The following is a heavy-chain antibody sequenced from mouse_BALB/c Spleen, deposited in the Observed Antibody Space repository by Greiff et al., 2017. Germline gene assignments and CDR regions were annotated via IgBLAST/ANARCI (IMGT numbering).Heavy chain of an antibody. J-gene: IGHJ3*01. CDR3: APLPPWFAY. CDR2: IDPANGNT. D-gene: IGHD2-12*01. CDR1: GFTINDSY. V-gene: IGHV14-3*02. Sequence: VQLQQSGAELVKPGASVKLSCTASGFTINDSYMHWVKQRPEQGLEWIGRIDPANGNTKYDPKFQGKATITADTSSNTAYLQLSSLTSEDTAVYYCAPLPPWFAYWGQGTLVTVAA.